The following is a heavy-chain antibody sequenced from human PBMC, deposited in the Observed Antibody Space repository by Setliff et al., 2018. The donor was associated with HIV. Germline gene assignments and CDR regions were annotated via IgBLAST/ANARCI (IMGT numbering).Heavy chain of an antibody. CDR2: IIPIFGTA. CDR1: GGTFSSYA. J-gene: IGHJ3*02. CDR3: ARAPELYSGSYDAFDI. Sequence: SVKVSCKASGGTFSSYAISWVRQAPGQGLEWMGGIIPIFGTANYAQRFQGRVTITTDESTSTAYMELSSLRSEDTAVYYCARAPELYSGSYDAFDIWGQGTMVTVSS. V-gene: IGHV1-69*05. D-gene: IGHD1-26*01.